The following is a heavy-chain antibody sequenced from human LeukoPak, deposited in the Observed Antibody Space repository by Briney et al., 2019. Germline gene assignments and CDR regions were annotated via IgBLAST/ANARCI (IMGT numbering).Heavy chain of an antibody. V-gene: IGHV3-73*01. J-gene: IGHJ4*02. CDR2: IRSKANNYAT. CDR1: GLSFSDSG. D-gene: IGHD2-15*01. Sequence: PGGSLRLSCTASGLSFSDSGIHWVRQASGKGLEWVGRIRSKANNYATVYSASVQGRFTISRDDSKNTAYLQMSSLKTEDTAVYYCSRHIGQAQSFDYWGQGTLVTVSS. CDR3: SRHIGQAQSFDY.